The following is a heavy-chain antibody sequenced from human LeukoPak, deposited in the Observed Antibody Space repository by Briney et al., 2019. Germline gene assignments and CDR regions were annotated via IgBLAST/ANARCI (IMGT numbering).Heavy chain of an antibody. J-gene: IGHJ4*02. CDR1: GFTFSSYW. V-gene: IGHV3-74*01. CDR3: ARGRPHGNDY. CDR2: IASDGSTT. D-gene: IGHD4-23*01. Sequence: GGSLRLSCAASGFTFSSYWMHWVRQAPGKGLVWVSRIASDGSTTTYADSVKGRFSIFRDNAKNTLYLQMNSLRVEDTAVYCCARGRPHGNDYWGQGTLVTVSS.